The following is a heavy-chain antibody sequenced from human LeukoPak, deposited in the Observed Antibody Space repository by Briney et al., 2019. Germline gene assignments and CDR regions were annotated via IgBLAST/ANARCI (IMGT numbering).Heavy chain of an antibody. D-gene: IGHD3-22*01. CDR1: GYTFTSYG. V-gene: IGHV1-18*01. CDR2: ISAYNGNT. CDR3: ARANYYDTVRDAFDI. J-gene: IGHJ3*02. Sequence: ASVKVSCKASGYTFTSYGISWVRQAPGQGLEWMGWISAYNGNTNYAQKLQGRVTMTTDTSTSTAYMELRSLRSDDTAVYYCARANYYDTVRDAFDIWGQGTMVTVSS.